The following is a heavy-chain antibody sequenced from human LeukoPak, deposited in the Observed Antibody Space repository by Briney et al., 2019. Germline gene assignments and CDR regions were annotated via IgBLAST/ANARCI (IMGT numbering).Heavy chain of an antibody. D-gene: IGHD5-12*01. CDR1: GFAFSNYG. Sequence: GGSLRLSCAASGFAFSNYGMNWVRQAPGKGLEWVSYISSSGSTMYYADSVKGRFTISRDNAKNSLYLQMNSLRAEDTAVYYCARDGPPSGTAFYYYGMDVWGQGTTVTVSS. J-gene: IGHJ6*02. CDR2: ISSSGSTM. V-gene: IGHV3-48*04. CDR3: ARDGPPSGTAFYYYGMDV.